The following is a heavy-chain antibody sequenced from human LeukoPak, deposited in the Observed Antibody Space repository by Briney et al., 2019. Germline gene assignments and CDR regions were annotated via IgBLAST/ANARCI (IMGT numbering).Heavy chain of an antibody. CDR1: GYTFTSYA. CDR3: ARDHGSTHPFDY. CDR2: IIPIFGTA. Sequence: SVKVSCKASGYTFTSYAISWVRQAPGQGLEWMGGIIPIFGTANYAQKFQGRVTITADESTSTAYMELSSLRSEDTAVYYCARDHGSTHPFDYWGQGTLVTVSS. D-gene: IGHD2/OR15-2a*01. J-gene: IGHJ4*02. V-gene: IGHV1-69*13.